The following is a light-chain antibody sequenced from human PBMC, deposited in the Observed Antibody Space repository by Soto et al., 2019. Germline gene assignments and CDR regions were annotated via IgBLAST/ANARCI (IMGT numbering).Light chain of an antibody. Sequence: ILMTQSPATLSVSPGERATLSCRASQSVSNNLAWYQQKPGQAPRLLIYDASTRATGIPARFSGSGSGTKFTLTISGLQSEDFAVYYCQQYNNWTPWTFGQGTKVEI. J-gene: IGKJ1*01. CDR1: QSVSNN. V-gene: IGKV3-15*01. CDR3: QQYNNWTPWT. CDR2: DAS.